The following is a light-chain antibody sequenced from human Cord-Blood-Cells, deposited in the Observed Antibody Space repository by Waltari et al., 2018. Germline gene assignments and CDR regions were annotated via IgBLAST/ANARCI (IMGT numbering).Light chain of an antibody. CDR2: DAS. J-gene: IGKJ1*01. CDR3: QQRSNWPWT. CDR1: RSGSSY. Sequence: EIVLTQSPATRSLSPGERATLPCRASRSGSSYLARYQQKPGQAPRVLIYDASNSATGIPARFSGSGSGTDVTLTIRSLGPVDLACYYGQQRSNWPWTFGQGTKVEIK. V-gene: IGKV3-11*01.